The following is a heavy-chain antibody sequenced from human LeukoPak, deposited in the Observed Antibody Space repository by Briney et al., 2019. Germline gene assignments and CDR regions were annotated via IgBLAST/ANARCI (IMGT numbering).Heavy chain of an antibody. Sequence: GSLRLSCAASGFTVSSYSMHWVRQAPGKGLVFVSAISANGRSTYYASSVKGRFTISRDNSKNTLYLQMGSLRAEDLAVYYCARVGLGSGFDYWGQGTLVTVSS. CDR1: GFTVSSYS. V-gene: IGHV3-64*01. D-gene: IGHD1-26*01. CDR2: ISANGRST. J-gene: IGHJ4*02. CDR3: ARVGLGSGFDY.